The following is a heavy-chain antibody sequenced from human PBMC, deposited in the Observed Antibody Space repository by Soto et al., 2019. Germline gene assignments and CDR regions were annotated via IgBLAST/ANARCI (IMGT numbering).Heavy chain of an antibody. D-gene: IGHD6-13*01. V-gene: IGHV4-34*01. CDR3: ARGGDSSSWYNGMDV. CDR2: INHSGST. CDR1: GGSFIGYY. Sequence: SETLSLTCAVYGGSFIGYYWIWIRQPPGKGLEWIGEINHSGSTNYNPSLKSRVTISVDTSKNQFSLKLSSVTAADTAVYYCARGGDSSSWYNGMDVWGQGTTVTVSS. J-gene: IGHJ6*02.